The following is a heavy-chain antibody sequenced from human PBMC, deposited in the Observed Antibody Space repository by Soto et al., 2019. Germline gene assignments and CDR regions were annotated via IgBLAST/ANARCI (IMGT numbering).Heavy chain of an antibody. J-gene: IGHJ6*02. CDR3: ARARHLPDYGDYGDAPLYGMDV. D-gene: IGHD4-17*01. CDR2: IYYSGST. CDR1: GGSISSYY. V-gene: IGHV4-59*01. Sequence: QVQLQESGPGLVKPSETLSLTCTVSGGSISSYYWSWIRQPPGKGLEWIGYIYYSGSTNYNPSLKSRVPVSVDTSKNHCSRKLSSVTAADTAVYYCARARHLPDYGDYGDAPLYGMDVWGQGTTVTVSS.